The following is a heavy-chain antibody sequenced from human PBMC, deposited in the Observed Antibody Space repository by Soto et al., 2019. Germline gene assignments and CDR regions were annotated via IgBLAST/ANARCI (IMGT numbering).Heavy chain of an antibody. D-gene: IGHD2-2*02. Sequence: SVKVSFKASGGTFSSYAISWLRQAPGQGLEWMGGIIPIFGTANYAQKFQGRVTITADESTSTAYMELSSLRSEDTAVYYCARRYCSSTSCYIEGYNWFDPWGQGTLVTVSS. CDR2: IIPIFGTA. J-gene: IGHJ5*02. CDR3: ARRYCSSTSCYIEGYNWFDP. CDR1: GGTFSSYA. V-gene: IGHV1-69*13.